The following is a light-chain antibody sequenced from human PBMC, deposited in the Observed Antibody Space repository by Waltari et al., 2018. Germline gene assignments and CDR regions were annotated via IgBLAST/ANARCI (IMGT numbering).Light chain of an antibody. Sequence: QSVLTQPPSVSGAPGQRVTISCTGRSSNIGAGYDVQWYQQLPGTAPKLLFYGNSNRPSGVPDRFSGSKSGTSASLAITGLQAEDEADYYCQSYGSSLSGSHVVFGGGTKLTVL. CDR3: QSYGSSLSGSHVV. CDR2: GNS. J-gene: IGLJ2*01. CDR1: SSNIGAGYD. V-gene: IGLV1-40*01.